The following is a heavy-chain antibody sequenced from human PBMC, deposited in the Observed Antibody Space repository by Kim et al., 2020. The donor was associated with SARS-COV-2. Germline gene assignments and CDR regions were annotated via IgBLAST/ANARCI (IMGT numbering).Heavy chain of an antibody. J-gene: IGHJ1*01. CDR1: GFTFSNTW. D-gene: IGHD3-3*02. CDR2: IKSKTDGGTT. V-gene: IGHV3-15*01. Sequence: GGSLRLSCAASGFTFSNTWMSWVRQAPGKGLEWVGRIKSKTDGGTTDYAAPVKGRFTISRDDSKNTLYLQMNSLKTEDTAVYFCTTDRSRVLASPTSPKVFPLSLDSTPQDGNVVVACLATGYF. CDR3: TTDRSRVLASPTSPKVFPLSLDSTPQDGNVVVACLATGYF.